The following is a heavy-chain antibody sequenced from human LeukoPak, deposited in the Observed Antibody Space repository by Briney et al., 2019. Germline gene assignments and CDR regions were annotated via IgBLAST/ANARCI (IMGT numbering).Heavy chain of an antibody. V-gene: IGHV1-69*06. J-gene: IGHJ3*02. CDR1: GGTFSSYA. CDR2: IIPIFGTA. D-gene: IGHD4-17*01. CDR3: ATSDPTVTLPFDI. Sequence: ASVKVSCKASGGTFSSYAISWVRQAPGQGLEWMGGIIPIFGTANYAQKFQGRVTITADNSTSTAYMELSSLRSEDTAVYYCATSDPTVTLPFDIWGQGTMVTVSS.